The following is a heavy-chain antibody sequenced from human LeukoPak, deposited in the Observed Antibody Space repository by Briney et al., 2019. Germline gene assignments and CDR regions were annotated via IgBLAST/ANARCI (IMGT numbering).Heavy chain of an antibody. Sequence: PSETLSLTCTVSGGSISSSSYYWGWIRQPPGKGLEWIGSTYYSGSTYYNPSLKSRVTISVDTSKNQFSLKLSSVTAADTAVYYCASQYCSGGSCYSFDYWGQGTLVTVSS. D-gene: IGHD2-15*01. CDR1: GGSISSSSYY. V-gene: IGHV4-39*01. J-gene: IGHJ4*02. CDR3: ASQYCSGGSCYSFDY. CDR2: TYYSGST.